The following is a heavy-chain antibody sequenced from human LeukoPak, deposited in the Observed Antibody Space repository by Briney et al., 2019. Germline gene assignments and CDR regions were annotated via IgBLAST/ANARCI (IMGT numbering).Heavy chain of an antibody. V-gene: IGHV5-51*01. D-gene: IGHD1-14*01. CDR3: ARHPNYCRGGTCYSSNYFDY. CDR1: GYTFNSYW. Sequence: GESLKISCKGSGYTFNSYWIGWVRQLPGKGLEWMGIIYPTDSDTKYSPSFQGQVTISADKSISTACLQWSSLKTSDSAMYYCARHPNYCRGGTCYSSNYFDYWGQGTLVTVSS. CDR2: IYPTDSDT. J-gene: IGHJ4*02.